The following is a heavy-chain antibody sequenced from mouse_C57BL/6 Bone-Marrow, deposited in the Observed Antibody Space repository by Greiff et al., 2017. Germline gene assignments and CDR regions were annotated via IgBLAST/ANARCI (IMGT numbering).Heavy chain of an antibody. CDR1: GYTFTSYG. Sequence: QVQLQQSGAELARPGASVKLSCKASGYTFTSYGISWVKQRTGQGLEWIGEIYPRSGNTYYNEKFKGKATLTADKSSSTGYMELRSLTSEDAAVYFCARWEYYGSSRYAMDYWGQGTSVTVSS. CDR3: ARWEYYGSSRYAMDY. CDR2: IYPRSGNT. V-gene: IGHV1-81*01. J-gene: IGHJ4*01. D-gene: IGHD1-1*01.